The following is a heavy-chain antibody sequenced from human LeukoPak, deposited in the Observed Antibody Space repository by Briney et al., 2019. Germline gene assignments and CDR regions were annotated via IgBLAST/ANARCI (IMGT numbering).Heavy chain of an antibody. CDR3: ARDGTAAGLYFDL. D-gene: IGHD6-13*01. CDR1: GFTFTDYW. V-gene: IGHV3-7*01. J-gene: IGHJ4*01. Sequence: GGSLRLSCAVSGFTFTDYWMNWVRQAPGKGLEWVASIRQDGGEKYYVDSVKGRFTNSRDNTKNSLYLQMSALRAEDTAVYYCARDGTAAGLYFDLWGQGTLVTVSS. CDR2: IRQDGGEK.